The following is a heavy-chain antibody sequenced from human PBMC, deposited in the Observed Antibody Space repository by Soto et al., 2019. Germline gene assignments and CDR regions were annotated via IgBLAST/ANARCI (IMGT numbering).Heavy chain of an antibody. CDR1: GDYIHVGGYY. Sequence: KTSETLSLTCSVSGDYIHVGGYYWTWIRQRPGKGLEWMGYIYYTGKTYYNPSLESRLTMSVDRSKNQFSLRLTSVTAADTAVYFCGRDLTSNANCIDPWGQGTLVTAPQ. D-gene: IGHD2-2*01. J-gene: IGHJ5*02. CDR3: GRDLTSNANCIDP. V-gene: IGHV4-30-4*01. CDR2: IYYTGKT.